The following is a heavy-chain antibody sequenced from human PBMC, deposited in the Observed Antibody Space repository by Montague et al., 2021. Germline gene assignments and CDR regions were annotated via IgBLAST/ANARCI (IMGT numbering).Heavy chain of an antibody. V-gene: IGHV4-39*01. J-gene: IGHJ4*02. CDR3: ARAGPRTYGGDSLDY. CDR1: GGSISSSPFY. CDR2: NYYRGNT. Sequence: SETLSLTCTVSGGSISSSPFYWGWIRQSPGKGLEWIGSNYYRGNTYYNPSLKSRVSLSIDTSKNQFSLKMNSVTVADTAVYYCARAGPRTYGGDSLDYWGQGALVTVSS. D-gene: IGHD3-10*01.